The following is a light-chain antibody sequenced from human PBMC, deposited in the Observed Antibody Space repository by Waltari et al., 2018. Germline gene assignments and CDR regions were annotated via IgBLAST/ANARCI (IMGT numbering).Light chain of an antibody. J-gene: IGLJ1*01. V-gene: IGLV2-14*03. CDR3: CLYASSYTPFFV. CDR1: SSDIGGYNY. CDR2: NVN. Sequence: QSALTQPASVSGSPGQSITISCIGTSSDIGGYNYVPWYQQHPGKAPKVMIYNVNNRPSGVSDRFSGSKSGNTASLTISGLQAEDEADYFCCLYASSYTPFFVFGTGTKLTVL.